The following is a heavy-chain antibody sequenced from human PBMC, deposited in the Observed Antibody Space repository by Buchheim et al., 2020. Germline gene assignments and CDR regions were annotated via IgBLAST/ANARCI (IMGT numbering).Heavy chain of an antibody. CDR3: ARDRIQLWRRGAFDI. Sequence: QVQLQESGPGLVKPSQTLSLTCTVSGGSIRSGGYYWSWIRQHPGKGLEWIGYIYYSGSTYYHPSLKSRVTISVDTSTNQFSLKLSSVAAADTAVYYCARDRIQLWRRGAFDIWGQGT. V-gene: IGHV4-31*03. CDR2: IYYSGST. D-gene: IGHD5-18*01. CDR1: GGSIRSGGYY. J-gene: IGHJ3*02.